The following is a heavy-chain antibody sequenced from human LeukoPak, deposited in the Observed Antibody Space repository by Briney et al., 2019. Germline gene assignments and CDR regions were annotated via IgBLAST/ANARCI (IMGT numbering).Heavy chain of an antibody. CDR2: ISWNIGSI. J-gene: IGHJ3*02. CDR1: GFTFDDYA. Sequence: GGSLRLSCAASGFTFDDYAMHWVRQAPGKGLEGVSGISWNIGSIGYADSVKGRFTISRDNAKNSLYLQMNSLRAEDTALYYCANARGYCSSTSCYTGAFDIWGQGTMVTVSS. D-gene: IGHD2-2*02. CDR3: ANARGYCSSTSCYTGAFDI. V-gene: IGHV3-9*01.